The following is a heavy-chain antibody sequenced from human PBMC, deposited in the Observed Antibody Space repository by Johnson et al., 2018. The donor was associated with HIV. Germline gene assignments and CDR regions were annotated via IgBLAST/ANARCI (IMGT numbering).Heavy chain of an antibody. D-gene: IGHD1-26*01. V-gene: IGHV3-7*01. CDR3: AKGGQWELLAAFDI. J-gene: IGHJ3*02. CDR2: IKQDGSEK. CDR1: GFTFSSYG. Sequence: VQLVESGGGVVQPGRSLRLSCAASGFTFSSYGMHWVRQAPGKGLQWVANIKQDGSEKYYVDSVKGRFTISRDNAKNSLYLQMNSLRGEDTAVYYCAKGGQWELLAAFDIWGQGTMVTVSS.